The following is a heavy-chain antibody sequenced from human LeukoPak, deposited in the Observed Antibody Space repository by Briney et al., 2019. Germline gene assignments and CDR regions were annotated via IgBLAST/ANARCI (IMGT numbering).Heavy chain of an antibody. CDR3: ARSEGYYDFWSGYSSAYYYYMDV. CDR1: GGSISSSSYY. Sequence: SETLSLTCTVSGGSISSSSYYWGWIRQPPGKGLEWIGSIYYSGSTYYNPSLKSRVTISVDTSKNQFSLKLSSVTAADTAVYYCARSEGYYDFWSGYSSAYYYYMDVWGKGTTVTVSS. D-gene: IGHD3-3*01. J-gene: IGHJ6*03. V-gene: IGHV4-39*07. CDR2: IYYSGST.